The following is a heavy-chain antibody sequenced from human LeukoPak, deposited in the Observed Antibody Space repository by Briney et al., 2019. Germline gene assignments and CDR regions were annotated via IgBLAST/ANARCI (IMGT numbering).Heavy chain of an antibody. CDR1: GFTFDDSA. V-gene: IGHV3-43*02. CDR3: AKDRLPGGIAVAGTDDGMDV. CDR2: ISGDGGDT. Sequence: GGSLRLSCAASGFTFDDSAMHWVRQAPGKGLDWVCLISGDGGDTFYADSVKGRFTISRNNSKNSLYLQMNSLRTEDTAFYYCAKDRLPGGIAVAGTDDGMDVWGQGTTVTVSS. D-gene: IGHD6-19*01. J-gene: IGHJ6*02.